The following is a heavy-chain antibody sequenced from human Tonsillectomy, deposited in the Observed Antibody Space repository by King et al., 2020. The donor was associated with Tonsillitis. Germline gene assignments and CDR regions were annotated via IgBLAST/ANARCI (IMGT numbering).Heavy chain of an antibody. J-gene: IGHJ4*02. CDR3: ARISNDFWSGYADY. D-gene: IGHD3-3*01. CDR2: IDWDDDK. Sequence: TLKESGPALVKPTQTLTLTCTFSGFSLSTSGMCVSWIRQPPGKALEWLALIDWDDDKFYRTSLKTRLTISKDTSKNQVVLTMTNMDPVDTATYYCARISNDFWSGYADYWGRGTLVTVSS. CDR1: GFSLSTSGMC. V-gene: IGHV2-70*01.